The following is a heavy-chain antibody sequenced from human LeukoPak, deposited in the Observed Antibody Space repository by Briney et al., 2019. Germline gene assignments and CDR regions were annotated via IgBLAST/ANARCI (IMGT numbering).Heavy chain of an antibody. CDR3: ARVFYGDYSYYFDY. CDR1: GFTFSSYA. D-gene: IGHD4-17*01. V-gene: IGHV3-30-3*01. J-gene: IGHJ4*02. Sequence: GGSLRLSCAASGFTFSSYAMHWVRQAPGKGLEWGAVISYDGSNKYYADSVKGRFTISRDNSKNTLYLQMNSLRAEDTAVYYCARVFYGDYSYYFDYWGQGTLVTVSS. CDR2: ISYDGSNK.